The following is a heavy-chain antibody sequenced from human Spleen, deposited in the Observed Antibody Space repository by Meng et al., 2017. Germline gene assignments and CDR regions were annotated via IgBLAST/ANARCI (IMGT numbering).Heavy chain of an antibody. CDR1: GYSITGSYN. CDR2: SSGSGGGT. J-gene: IGHJ4*02. D-gene: IGHD5-18*01. V-gene: IGHV3-23*01. Sequence: LTCGVSGYSITGSYNWGWIRQSPGKGLEWVSGSSGSGGGTYYADSVTGRFTSSRDNSKNTLYLQMNSLRDEDTAVYYCAKGHTSMPTYYFDYWGQGTLVTVSS. CDR3: AKGHTSMPTYYFDY.